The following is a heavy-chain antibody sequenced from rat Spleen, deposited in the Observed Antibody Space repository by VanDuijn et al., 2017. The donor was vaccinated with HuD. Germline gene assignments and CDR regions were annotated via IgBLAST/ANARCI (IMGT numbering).Heavy chain of an antibody. D-gene: IGHD1-7*01. CDR2: ISASGGST. J-gene: IGHJ2*01. V-gene: IGHV5-46*01. CDR1: GFTFTSFP. CDR3: AVAGYGY. Sequence: EVQLVESGGGLVQPGRSLKLSCAASGFTFTSFPVAWVRQAPTKGLEWVATISASGGSTYYRDSVKGRFTISRDNAKSTLYLQMNSLRSEDTATYYCAVAGYGYWGQGVMVTVSS.